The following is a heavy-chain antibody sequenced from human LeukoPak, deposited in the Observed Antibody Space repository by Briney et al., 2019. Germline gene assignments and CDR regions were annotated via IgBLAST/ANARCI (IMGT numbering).Heavy chain of an antibody. D-gene: IGHD1-26*01. CDR3: ARPKAPYSGTYLGFDS. Sequence: ASVKVSCKASGYTFTSYGISWVRQAPGQGLEWMGWISAYNGNTNYAQKLQGRVTMTTDTSTSTAYMELRSLRSDDTAVYYCARPKAPYSGTYLGFDSWGQGTLVTVSS. CDR2: ISAYNGNT. CDR1: GYTFTSYG. J-gene: IGHJ5*01. V-gene: IGHV1-18*01.